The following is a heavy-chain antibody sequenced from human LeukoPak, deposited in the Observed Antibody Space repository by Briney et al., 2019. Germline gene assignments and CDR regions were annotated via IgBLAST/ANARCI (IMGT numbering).Heavy chain of an antibody. J-gene: IGHJ6*03. Sequence: GGSLRLSCAASGFTFSNFAMIWVRQAPGKGLEWVSVIGSDSGAIQYADSVKGRFIISRDNAKNSLYLQMNSLRAEDTAVYYCAKDKELPHERYYMDVWGKGTTVTVSS. CDR1: GFTFSNFA. D-gene: IGHD2-15*01. V-gene: IGHV3-23*01. CDR2: IGSDSGAI. CDR3: AKDKELPHERYYMDV.